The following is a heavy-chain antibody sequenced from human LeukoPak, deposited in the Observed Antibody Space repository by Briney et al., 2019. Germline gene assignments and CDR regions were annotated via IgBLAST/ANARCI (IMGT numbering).Heavy chain of an antibody. CDR2: IIPIFGTA. D-gene: IGHD3-22*01. J-gene: IGHJ5*02. Sequence: SVKVSCKASGGTFSSYAISWVRQAPGQGLEWMGGIIPIFGTANYAQKFQGRVTITADKSTSTAYMELSSLRSEDTAVYYCASSYDSSGYYYLGWFDPWGQGTLVTVSS. CDR1: GGTFSSYA. CDR3: ASSYDSSGYYYLGWFDP. V-gene: IGHV1-69*06.